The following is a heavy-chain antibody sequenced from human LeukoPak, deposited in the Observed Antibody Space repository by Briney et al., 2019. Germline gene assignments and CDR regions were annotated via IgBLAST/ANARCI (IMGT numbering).Heavy chain of an antibody. D-gene: IGHD3-9*01. CDR1: GFTFGDYA. CDR3: TRAPYYDILTGPLDV. J-gene: IGHJ6*04. Sequence: GGSLRLSCTASGFTFGDYAMSWVRQAPGKGLEWVGFIRSKAYGGTTEYAASVKGRFTISRDESKSIAYLQMNSLKTEDTAVYYCTRAPYYDILTGPLDVWGKGTTVTVSS. V-gene: IGHV3-49*04. CDR2: IRSKAYGGTT.